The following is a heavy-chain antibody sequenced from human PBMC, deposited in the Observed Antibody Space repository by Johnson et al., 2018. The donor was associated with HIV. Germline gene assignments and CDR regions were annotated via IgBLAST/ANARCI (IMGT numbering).Heavy chain of an antibody. CDR2: ISYDGSNE. CDR3: ARQSLGSGWAEDDAFDI. V-gene: IGHV3-30*14. J-gene: IGHJ3*02. D-gene: IGHD6-19*01. Sequence: QVQLVESGGGVVQPGRSLRLSCAASGFTFSSYAMHWVRQAPGKGLEWVAVISYDGSNEYYADYVKGRFTIPRDNSKTTLYLQMNSLRAEDTAVYYCARQSLGSGWAEDDAFDIWGQGTMVTVSS. CDR1: GFTFSSYA.